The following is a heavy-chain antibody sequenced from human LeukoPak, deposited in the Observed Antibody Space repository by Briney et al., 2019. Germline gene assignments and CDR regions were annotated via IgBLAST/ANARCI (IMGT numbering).Heavy chain of an antibody. D-gene: IGHD3-22*01. CDR1: GGSFSGYY. Sequence: SETLSLTCAVYGGSFSGYYWSWIRQPPGKGLEWIGEINHSGSTNYNPSLKSRVTISVDTSKNQFSLKLSSVTAADTAVYYCARAPDYYYDYWGQGTLVTVSS. CDR3: ARAPDYYYDY. CDR2: INHSGST. V-gene: IGHV4-34*01. J-gene: IGHJ4*02.